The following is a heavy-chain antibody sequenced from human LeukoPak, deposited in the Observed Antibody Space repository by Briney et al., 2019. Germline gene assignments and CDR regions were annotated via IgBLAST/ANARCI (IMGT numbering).Heavy chain of an antibody. D-gene: IGHD3-22*01. CDR1: GDSLGNFY. V-gene: IGHV4-4*07. CDR3: ARSTGFYTTYYMDV. Sequence: PSETLSLTCSVSGDSLGNFYWNWLRQPSGKGLEWIGRIRTDGTTYANPSFESAVTKSVDTSNNHISLRLSSATAADTAVYYCARSTGFYTTYYMDVWGKGTTVTVSS. CDR2: IRTDGTT. J-gene: IGHJ6*03.